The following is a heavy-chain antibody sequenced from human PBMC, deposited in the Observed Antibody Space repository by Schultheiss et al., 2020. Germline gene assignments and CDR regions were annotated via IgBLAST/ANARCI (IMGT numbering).Heavy chain of an antibody. CDR1: GFTFSSYA. Sequence: GGSLRLSCAASGFTFSSYAMNWVRQAPGKGLEWVSSISGSGGSTYYADSVKGRFTISRDNSKNTLYLQMNSLRAEDTAVYYCARRLDSSGYLFGYWGQGALVTVSS. J-gene: IGHJ4*02. V-gene: IGHV3-23*01. CDR3: ARRLDSSGYLFGY. D-gene: IGHD3-3*01. CDR2: ISGSGGST.